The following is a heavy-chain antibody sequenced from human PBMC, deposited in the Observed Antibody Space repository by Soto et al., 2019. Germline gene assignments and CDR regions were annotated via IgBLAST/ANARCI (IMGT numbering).Heavy chain of an antibody. CDR1: GGSISSYY. V-gene: IGHV4-59*08. D-gene: IGHD3-9*01. CDR3: ARLRSADGYYDILTGSPEYYFMDG. CDR2: IYYSGST. Sequence: SETLSLTCTVSGGSISSYYWSWIRQPPGKGLEWIGYIYYSGSTNYNPSLKSRVTISVDTSKNQFSLKLSSVTAADTAVYYCARLRSADGYYDILTGSPEYYFMDGWGKGTTVTVSS. J-gene: IGHJ6*03.